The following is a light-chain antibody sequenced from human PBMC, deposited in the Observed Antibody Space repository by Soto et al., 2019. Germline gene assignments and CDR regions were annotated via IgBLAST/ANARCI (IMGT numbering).Light chain of an antibody. CDR1: QSISSW. CDR2: DAS. V-gene: IGKV1-5*01. Sequence: DIQMTQSPSTLSASVGDRVTITCRASQSISSWLAWYQQKPGKAPKLLIYDASSLESGVPSRFSGSGSGTEFTLTISSLQPDDFATYYCQQYNSYWETCGQGTKV. J-gene: IGKJ1*01. CDR3: QQYNSYWET.